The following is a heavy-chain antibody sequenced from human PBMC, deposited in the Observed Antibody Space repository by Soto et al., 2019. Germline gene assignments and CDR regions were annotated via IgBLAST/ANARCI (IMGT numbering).Heavy chain of an antibody. V-gene: IGHV4-31*03. CDR3: ARGLVLRSKGFYP. D-gene: IGHD4-17*01. J-gene: IGHJ5*02. Sequence: QVQLQESGPGLVKPSQTLSLTCTVSGGSISSGGYYWSWIRQHPGKGLEWIGYIYYSGSTYYNPSIKSRVTISVDTSKNQFSLKRSSVTAADTAVYYCARGLVLRSKGFYPWGQGTLVTVSS. CDR1: GGSISSGGYY. CDR2: IYYSGST.